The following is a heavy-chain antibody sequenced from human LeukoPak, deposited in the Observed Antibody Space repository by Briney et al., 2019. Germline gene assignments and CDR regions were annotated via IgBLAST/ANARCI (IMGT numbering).Heavy chain of an antibody. Sequence: HGGSLRLSCAASGFTFSRYWMSWVRQAPGKGLEWVANIKEDGSVEHYVDSVKGRFTISRDNAKSSMYLQMNSLRAEDTAVYHCARVGMSGYSSGWYDHWGQGTLVTVSS. CDR3: ARVGMSGYSSGWYDH. D-gene: IGHD6-19*01. V-gene: IGHV3-7*03. J-gene: IGHJ5*02. CDR1: GFTFSRYW. CDR2: IKEDGSVE.